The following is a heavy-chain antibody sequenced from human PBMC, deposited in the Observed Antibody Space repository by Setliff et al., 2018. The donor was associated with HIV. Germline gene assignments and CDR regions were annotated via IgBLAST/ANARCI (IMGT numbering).Heavy chain of an antibody. J-gene: IGHJ3*02. CDR1: GYRFPTYW. V-gene: IGHV5-51*01. D-gene: IGHD3-10*01. CDR2: IYPGDSDT. CDR3: ARPAASRGTYYSRDDAFDI. Sequence: GESLKISCKGSGYRFPTYWIGWVRQMPGKGLEWMGIIYPGDSDTRYSPSFQGQVTISADKSISTAYLQWSSLKASDTAMYYCARPAASRGTYYSRDDAFDIWGQGTMSPSPQ.